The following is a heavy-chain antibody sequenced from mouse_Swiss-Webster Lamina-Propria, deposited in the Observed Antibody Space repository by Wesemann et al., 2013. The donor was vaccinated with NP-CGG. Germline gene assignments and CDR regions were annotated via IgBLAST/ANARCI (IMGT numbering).Heavy chain of an antibody. CDR3: ARRPMITSFAY. V-gene: IGHV5-6*02. Sequence: EFAGDLVKPGGSLKLSCAASGFTFSSYGMSWVRQTPDKRLEWVATISSGGSYTYYPDSVKGRFTISRDNAKNTLYLQMSSLKSEDTAMYYCARRPMITSFAYWGQGTLVTVSA. CDR2: ISSGGSYT. D-gene: IGHD2-4*01. CDR1: GFTFSSYG. J-gene: IGHJ3*01.